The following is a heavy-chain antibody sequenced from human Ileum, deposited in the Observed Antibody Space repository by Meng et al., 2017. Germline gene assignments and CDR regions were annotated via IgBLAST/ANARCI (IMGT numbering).Heavy chain of an antibody. CDR3: AANSGKKMHS. J-gene: IGHJ4*02. CDR1: GDSISTTNW. D-gene: IGHD4-23*01. Sequence: ESGPGLVKLSGSPSLTCAVPGDSISTTNWWNWVRQPPGEGLEWIGEIYHSGLVNYNLSLKSRVTLSIDKSKNQFSLKLISVTAADTGVYYCAANSGKKMHSWGQGTLVTVSS. CDR2: IYHSGLV. V-gene: IGHV4-4*02.